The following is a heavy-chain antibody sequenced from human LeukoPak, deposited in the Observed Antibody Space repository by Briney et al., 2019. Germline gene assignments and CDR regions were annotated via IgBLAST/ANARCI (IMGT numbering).Heavy chain of an antibody. CDR2: ISGSGGST. D-gene: IGHD3-9*01. J-gene: IGHJ4*02. V-gene: IGHV3-23*01. CDR1: GFTFSSYA. CDR3: AKAPYYDILTGYLYYSDY. Sequence: GGSLRLSCAASGFTFSSYAMSWVRQAPGKGLEWVSAISGSGGSTYYADSVKGRFTISRDNSKNTLYLQMNSLRAEDTAVYYCAKAPYYDILTGYLYYSDYWGQGTLVTVSS.